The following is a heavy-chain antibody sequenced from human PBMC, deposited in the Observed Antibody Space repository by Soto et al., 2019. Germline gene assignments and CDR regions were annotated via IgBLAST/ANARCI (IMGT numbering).Heavy chain of an antibody. CDR3: ARDKAAGGTLSRYFQD. J-gene: IGHJ1*01. V-gene: IGHV3-23*01. CDR1: GFTFSSYA. Sequence: EVQLLESGGGLVQPEGSLRLSCEASGFTFSSYAISWVRQAPGKGLECVSGISGGGSTTYYADSVKGRFTISRDNSKNTPYLKVNSLRAEDTPVYYCARDKAAGGTLSRYFQDSGQGTLVTVSS. CDR2: ISGGGSTT. D-gene: IGHD6-13*01.